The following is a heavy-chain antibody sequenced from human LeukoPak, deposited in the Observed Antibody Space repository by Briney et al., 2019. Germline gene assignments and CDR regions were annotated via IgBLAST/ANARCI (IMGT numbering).Heavy chain of an antibody. CDR3: ARAVVAYYDFWSGGGYWFDP. V-gene: IGHV4-34*01. D-gene: IGHD3-3*01. CDR2: INHSGST. J-gene: IGHJ5*02. Sequence: SETLSLTCAVYGGSFSGYYWSWIRQPPGKGLEWIGEINHSGSTNYNPSLKSRVTISVDTSKNQFSLKLSSVTAADTAVYYCARAVVAYYDFWSGGGYWFDPWGQGTLVTVPS. CDR1: GGSFSGYY.